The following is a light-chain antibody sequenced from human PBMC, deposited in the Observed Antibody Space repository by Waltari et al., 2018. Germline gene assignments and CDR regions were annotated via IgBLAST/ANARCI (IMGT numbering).Light chain of an antibody. Sequence: IVLTQSPAALSLSPGERATLPCRASQRINNYLAWYQQKPGLAPRLLIYDASNRATGIPARFSGSGSGTDFTLTISSLEPEDFAVYYCQQRSNWPITFGQGTRLEIK. V-gene: IGKV3-11*01. CDR2: DAS. CDR1: QRINNY. J-gene: IGKJ5*01. CDR3: QQRSNWPIT.